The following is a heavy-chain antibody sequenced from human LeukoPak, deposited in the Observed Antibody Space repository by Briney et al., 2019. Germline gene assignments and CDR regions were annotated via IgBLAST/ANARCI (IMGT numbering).Heavy chain of an antibody. CDR3: ARVVAGTVEGYYYGMDV. D-gene: IGHD6-19*01. CDR1: GFTFSSYA. J-gene: IGHJ6*02. CDR2: ISYDGSNK. V-gene: IGHV3-30-3*01. Sequence: GRSLRLSCAASGFTFSSYAMHWVRQAPGKGLEWVAVISYDGSNKYYADSVKGRFTISRDNSKNTLYLQMNSLRAEDTAVYYCARVVAGTVEGYYYGMDVWGQGTTVTVSS.